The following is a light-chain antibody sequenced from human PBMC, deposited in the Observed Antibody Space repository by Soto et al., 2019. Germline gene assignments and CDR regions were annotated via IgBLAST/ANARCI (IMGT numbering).Light chain of an antibody. Sequence: QSALTQPRSVSGSPGQSVTISCTGTTSDVGGHNYVSWYQQHPGKAPKLIIYDVSERPSGVPDRFSGSKSANTAFLTISGLQAEDEADYHCSSYAGTYSWVFGGGTKVTVL. V-gene: IGLV2-11*01. CDR1: TSDVGGHNY. CDR2: DVS. CDR3: SSYAGTYSWV. J-gene: IGLJ3*02.